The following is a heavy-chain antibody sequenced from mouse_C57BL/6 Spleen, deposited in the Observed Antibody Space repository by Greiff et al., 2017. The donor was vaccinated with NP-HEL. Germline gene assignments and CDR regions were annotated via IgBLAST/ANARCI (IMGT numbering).Heavy chain of an antibody. CDR2: ISSGSSTI. V-gene: IGHV5-17*01. J-gene: IGHJ2*01. D-gene: IGHD4-1*01. CDR3: ARNCYFDY. CDR1: GFTFSDSG. Sequence: EVMLVASGGCLVKPGGSLTLSCAASGFTFSDSGMHWVRHAPVKGLEWVAYISSGSSTIYYADTVKGRFTISRDNAKNTLFLQMTSLRSEDTAMYYCARNCYFDYWGQGTTLTVSS.